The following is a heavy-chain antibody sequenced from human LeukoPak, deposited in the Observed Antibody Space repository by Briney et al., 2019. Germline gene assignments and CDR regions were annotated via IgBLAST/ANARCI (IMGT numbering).Heavy chain of an antibody. V-gene: IGHV3-21*01. CDR2: ISSSSSYI. Sequence: GGSLRLSCAASGFTFSSYSMNWVRQAPGKGLEWVSSISSSSSYIYYADSVKGRFTISRDNAKNSLYLQMNSLRAEDTAVYYCARGGESITIFGVVIHYFDYWGQGTLVTVSS. CDR1: GFTFSSYS. D-gene: IGHD3-3*01. CDR3: ARGGESITIFGVVIHYFDY. J-gene: IGHJ4*02.